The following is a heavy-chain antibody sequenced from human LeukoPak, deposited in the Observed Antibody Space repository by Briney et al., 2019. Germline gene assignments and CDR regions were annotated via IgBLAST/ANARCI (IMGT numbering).Heavy chain of an antibody. CDR3: ESPATA. Sequence: GGSLRLSCAVSGFTCSSCWMNWARQAPGKGLEWVATVSEDGTAKFYEDSVKGRFTISRDNTRGSLDLQMNSLTVEDTAVYYCESPATAWGQGTLVIVSS. CDR2: VSEDGTAK. CDR1: GFTCSSCW. V-gene: IGHV3-7*01. J-gene: IGHJ5*02.